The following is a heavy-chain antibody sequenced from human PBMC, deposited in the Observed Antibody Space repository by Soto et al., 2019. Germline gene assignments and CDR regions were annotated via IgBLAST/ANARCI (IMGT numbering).Heavy chain of an antibody. J-gene: IGHJ4*02. D-gene: IGHD6-19*01. CDR2: INCGSGNT. Sequence: QVQLVQSGAEVKQPGASASVSCKASGYNFTTYVVHWLRQAPGQGPEWMGWINCGSGNTVYSQKFQGRVTFTRDTSATTAYMDLNSLTSGDTAVYYCARGYTSGSTFDFWGRGTLVTVSS. CDR3: ARGYTSGSTFDF. CDR1: GYNFTTYV. V-gene: IGHV1-3*01.